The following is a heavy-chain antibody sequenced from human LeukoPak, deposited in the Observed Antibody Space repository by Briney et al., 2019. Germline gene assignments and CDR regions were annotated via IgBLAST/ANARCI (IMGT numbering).Heavy chain of an antibody. CDR1: GGSINDYY. J-gene: IGHJ4*02. V-gene: IGHV4-34*01. D-gene: IGHD6-13*01. CDR2: INHSGST. CDR3: ARCTPWYPRYFDY. Sequence: SETLSLTCTVSGGSINDYYWSWIRQPPGKGLEWIGEINHSGSTNYNPSLKSRVTISVDTSKNQFSLKLSSVTAADTAVYYCARCTPWYPRYFDYWGQGTLVTVSS.